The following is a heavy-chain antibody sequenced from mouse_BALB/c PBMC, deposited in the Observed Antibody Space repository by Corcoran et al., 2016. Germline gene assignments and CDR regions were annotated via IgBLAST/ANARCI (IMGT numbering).Heavy chain of an antibody. CDR3: AKSLLNYAMDY. V-gene: IGHV1-9*01. J-gene: IGHJ4*01. D-gene: IGHD1-2*01. CDR2: ILPGSGST. CDR1: GYTFSSYW. Sequence: QVQLQQSGAELMKPGASVKISCKATGYTFSSYWIEWVKQRPGHGLEWIGEILPGSGSTNYNEKFKGKATFTADTSSNTAYMHLSSLTSEDSAVYYCAKSLLNYAMDYWGQGTSVTVSS.